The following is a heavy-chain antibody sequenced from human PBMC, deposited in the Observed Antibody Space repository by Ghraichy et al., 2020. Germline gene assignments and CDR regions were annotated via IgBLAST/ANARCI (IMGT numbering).Heavy chain of an antibody. Sequence: SETLSLTCAVSGDSISSSNWWSWVRRPPGKGLEWIGEINHNGVTNYSPSLKSRATMSVDKSKSQFSLKLNFVTAADTAVYYCARNYCGGDNCYWYFDLWGRGTLVTV. CDR2: INHNGVT. D-gene: IGHD2-21*01. CDR1: GDSISSSNW. V-gene: IGHV4-4*02. J-gene: IGHJ2*01. CDR3: ARNYCGGDNCYWYFDL.